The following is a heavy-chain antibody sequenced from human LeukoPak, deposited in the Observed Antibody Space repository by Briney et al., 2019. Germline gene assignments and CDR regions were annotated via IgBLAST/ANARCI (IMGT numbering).Heavy chain of an antibody. CDR3: ARSGYCSSSSCYRESDGLDF. J-gene: IGHJ3*01. Sequence: ASVKVSCKASGYNFISYGVSWVRQAPGQGLEWMGWVSIYNGNTNYAQNLQYRVTMTTDPATSTAYMELTNLRSGDTAVYYCARSGYCSSSSCYRESDGLDFWGQGTMVTVSS. CDR1: GYNFISYG. D-gene: IGHD2-2*01. V-gene: IGHV1-18*01. CDR2: VSIYNGNT.